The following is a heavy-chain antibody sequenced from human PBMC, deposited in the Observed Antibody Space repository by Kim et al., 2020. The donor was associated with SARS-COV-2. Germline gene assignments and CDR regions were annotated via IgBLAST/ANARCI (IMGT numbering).Heavy chain of an antibody. CDR3: ARGEGWFGPMDV. V-gene: IGHV3-11*04. D-gene: IGHD3-10*01. Sequence: YYADSVKGRFTISRDNAKNSLYLQMNSLRAEDTAVYYCARGEGWFGPMDVWGQGTTVTVSS. J-gene: IGHJ6*02.